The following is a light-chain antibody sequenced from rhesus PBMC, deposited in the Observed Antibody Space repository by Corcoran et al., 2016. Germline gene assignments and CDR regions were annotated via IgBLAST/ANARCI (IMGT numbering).Light chain of an antibody. J-gene: IGKJ4*01. CDR1: QSISSF. Sequence: EIVLTQSPATLALSPGEKATLSCRASQSISSFLAWYQQKPGQAPSLLIYGASSRATGISDRFSGRGAGTDFTLTISSREPEDVGVYFCLETSNWPQLTFGGGTKVDIK. V-gene: IGKV3-24*04. CDR3: LETSNWPQLT. CDR2: GAS.